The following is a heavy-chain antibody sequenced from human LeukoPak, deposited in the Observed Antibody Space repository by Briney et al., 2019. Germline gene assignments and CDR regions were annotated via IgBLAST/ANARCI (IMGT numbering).Heavy chain of an antibody. V-gene: IGHV3-66*01. CDR3: ARDPPRAYYYDSSGHSDDY. CDR1: GFTVSSNY. D-gene: IGHD3-22*01. CDR2: IYSGGST. J-gene: IGHJ4*02. Sequence: GSLRLSCAASGFTVSSNYMSWVRQAPGKGLEWVSVIYSGGSTYYADSVKGRFTISRDNSKNTLYLQMNSLRAEDTAVYYCARDPPRAYYYDSSGHSDDYWGQGTLVTVSS.